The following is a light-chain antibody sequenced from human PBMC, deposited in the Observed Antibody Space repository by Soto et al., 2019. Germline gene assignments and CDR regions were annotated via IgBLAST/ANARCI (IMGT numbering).Light chain of an antibody. CDR1: SSDIGSNS. Sequence: QLVLTQPPSASRTPGQRVTIPCSGSSSDIGSNSVNWYQQLPGAAPRLLIYANDHRPSGVPDRFSASKSGTSASLAISGVRSEDEAFYNCATWSDSLKGWVFGGGTKLTVL. J-gene: IGLJ3*02. CDR3: ATWSDSLKGWV. V-gene: IGLV1-44*01. CDR2: AND.